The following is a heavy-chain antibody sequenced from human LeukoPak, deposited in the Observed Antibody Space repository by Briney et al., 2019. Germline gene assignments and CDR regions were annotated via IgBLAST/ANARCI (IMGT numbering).Heavy chain of an antibody. Sequence: VASVKVSCKASGYTFTGYYMHWVRQAPGQGLEWMGWINPNSGGTNYAQKFQGRVTMTRDTSISTAYMELNRLRSDDTAVYYCARLGSYFYYYYMDAWGKGTTVTVSS. CDR1: GYTFTGYY. CDR3: ARLGSYFYYYYMDA. V-gene: IGHV1-2*02. D-gene: IGHD1-26*01. CDR2: INPNSGGT. J-gene: IGHJ6*03.